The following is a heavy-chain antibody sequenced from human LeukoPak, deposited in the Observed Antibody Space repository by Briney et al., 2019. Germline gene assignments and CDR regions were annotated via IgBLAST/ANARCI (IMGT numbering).Heavy chain of an antibody. D-gene: IGHD7-27*01. V-gene: IGHV4-4*02. J-gene: IGHJ4*02. CDR3: AKDPPRGGYWGIGQ. CDR2: IYQSGTT. CDR1: GGSISSTNW. Sequence: SETLSLTCAVSGGSISSTNWWSWVRQPPGKGLEWIGEIYQSGTTNYNPSLKSRVTILIDKSKNQFSLNLSSVTAADTAVYYCAKDPPRGGYWGIGQWGQGTLVTVPS.